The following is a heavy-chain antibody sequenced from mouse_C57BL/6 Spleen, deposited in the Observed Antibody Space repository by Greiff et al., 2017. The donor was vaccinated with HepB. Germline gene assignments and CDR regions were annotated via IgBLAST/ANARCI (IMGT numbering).Heavy chain of an antibody. J-gene: IGHJ2*01. CDR3: ARDTAYYSVLDY. CDR1: GYSITSGYY. V-gene: IGHV3-6*01. Sequence: VQLKQSGPGLVKPSQSLSLTCSVTGYSITSGYYWNWIRQFPGNKLEWMGYISYDGSNNYNPSLKNRISITRDTSKNQFFLKLNSVTTEDTATYYCARDTAYYSVLDYWGQGTTLTVSS. D-gene: IGHD2-12*01. CDR2: ISYDGSN.